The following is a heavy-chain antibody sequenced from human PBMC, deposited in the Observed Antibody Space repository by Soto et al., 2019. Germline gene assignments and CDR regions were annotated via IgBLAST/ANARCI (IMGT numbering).Heavy chain of an antibody. V-gene: IGHV3-30-3*01. D-gene: IGHD6-19*01. Sequence: QVQLVESGGGVVQPGRSLRLSCAASGFTFSSYAMHWVRQAPGKGLEWVAVISYDGSNKYYADSVKGRFTISRDNSKNTLYLQMKSLRAEDTAVYYCARDGISSIAVAGIDAFDIWGQGTMVTVSS. CDR2: ISYDGSNK. J-gene: IGHJ3*02. CDR1: GFTFSSYA. CDR3: ARDGISSIAVAGIDAFDI.